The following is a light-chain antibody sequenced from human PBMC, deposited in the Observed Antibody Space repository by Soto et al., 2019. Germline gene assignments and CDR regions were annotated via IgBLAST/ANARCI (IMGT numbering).Light chain of an antibody. CDR3: GTWDSSLSPQ. CDR2: DNN. V-gene: IGLV1-51*01. Sequence: QSVLTQPPSVSAAPGQKVTISCSGSSSNIGNNYVSWYQQLPGTAPKLLIYDNNKRPSGIPDRFSGSKSGTSATLGITGLQTGDEADYYCGTWDSSLSPQFGGGTKLTVL. CDR1: SSNIGNNY. J-gene: IGLJ2*01.